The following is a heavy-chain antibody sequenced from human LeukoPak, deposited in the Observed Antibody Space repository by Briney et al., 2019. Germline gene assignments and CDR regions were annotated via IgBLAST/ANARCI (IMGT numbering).Heavy chain of an antibody. Sequence: PGGSLRLSCAASGFTFSSYEMNWVRQAPGKGLEWVSYISSSGTTTYYAASVKGRFTISRDNAKNSLYLQMNSLRAEDTAVYYCARGYGSGSSHIDYWGQGTLDTVSS. CDR1: GFTFSSYE. CDR2: ISSSGTTT. D-gene: IGHD3-10*01. CDR3: ARGYGSGSSHIDY. J-gene: IGHJ4*02. V-gene: IGHV3-48*03.